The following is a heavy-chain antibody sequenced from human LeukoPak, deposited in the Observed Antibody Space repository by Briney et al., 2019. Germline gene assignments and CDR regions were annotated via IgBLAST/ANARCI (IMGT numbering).Heavy chain of an antibody. J-gene: IGHJ1*01. CDR1: GYTFTSYG. CDR3: ASGTLTYYDFWSGYRTHEYFQH. V-gene: IGHV1-18*01. CDR2: ISAYNGNT. Sequence: AASVKVSCKASGYTFTSYGISWVRQAPGQGLEWMGWISAYNGNTNYAQKLQGRVTMTTDTSTSTAYMELSSLRSEDTAVYYCASGTLTYYDFWSGYRTHEYFQHWGQGTLVTVSS. D-gene: IGHD3-3*01.